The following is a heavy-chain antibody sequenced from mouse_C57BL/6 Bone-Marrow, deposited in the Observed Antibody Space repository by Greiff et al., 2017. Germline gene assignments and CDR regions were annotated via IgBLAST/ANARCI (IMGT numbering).Heavy chain of an antibody. CDR3: ARLRRGSWYVDV. CDR1: GYAFTNYL. D-gene: IGHD2-4*01. Sequence: VQLQRSGAELVRPGTSVKVSCKASGYAFTNYLIEWVKQRPGQGLEWIGVINPGRGGPNYNETYKGKAPLTAAKASSAAYMQRSSLTSEDSAVYFGARLRRGSWYVDVWGKGTTVTVSS. V-gene: IGHV1-54*01. J-gene: IGHJ1*03. CDR2: INPGRGGP.